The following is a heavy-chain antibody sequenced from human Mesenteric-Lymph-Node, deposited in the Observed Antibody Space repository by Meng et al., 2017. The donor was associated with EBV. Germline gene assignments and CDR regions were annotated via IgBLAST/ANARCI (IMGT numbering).Heavy chain of an antibody. CDR3: ARGEKGPIDY. Sequence: QLQLQESGPGLVKPSETLSLTCTVSGGSISNYYWSWIRQPPGKGLEWIGEINHSGSTNYNPSLKSRVTISVDTSKNQFSLKLSSVTAADTAAYYCARGEKGPIDYWGQGTLVTVSS. CDR2: INHSGST. J-gene: IGHJ4*02. V-gene: IGHV4-34*01. CDR1: GGSISNYY.